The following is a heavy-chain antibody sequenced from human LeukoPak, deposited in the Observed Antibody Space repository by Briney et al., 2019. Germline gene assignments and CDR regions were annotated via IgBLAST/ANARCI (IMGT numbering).Heavy chain of an antibody. Sequence: GGSLRLSCAASGFTFSSYAMSWVRQAPGKGLEWVSAISGSGGSTYYADSVKGRFTISRDNSKNTLYLQMNSLRAEDTAVYYCAKRGYAARTYSYYYYYMDVWGKGTTVTISS. D-gene: IGHD5-12*01. CDR1: GFTFSSYA. CDR2: ISGSGGST. CDR3: AKRGYAARTYSYYYYYMDV. J-gene: IGHJ6*03. V-gene: IGHV3-23*01.